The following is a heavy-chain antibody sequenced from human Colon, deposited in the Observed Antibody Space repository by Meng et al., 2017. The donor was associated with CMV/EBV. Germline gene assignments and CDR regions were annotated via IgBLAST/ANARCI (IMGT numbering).Heavy chain of an antibody. CDR3: VRGGTDIVLVPPAIPFDY. Sequence: GGSLRLSCAASGFIFSNYAFHWVRQAPGKGLEYVSAISSTGGSIYYADSVKGRFTVSRDNSKKTLYLQMNSLRADDTAVNFCVRGGTDIVLVPPAIPFDYWGQGTLVTVSS. D-gene: IGHD2-2*01. J-gene: IGHJ4*02. V-gene: IGHV3-64*02. CDR2: ISSTGGSI. CDR1: GFIFSNYA.